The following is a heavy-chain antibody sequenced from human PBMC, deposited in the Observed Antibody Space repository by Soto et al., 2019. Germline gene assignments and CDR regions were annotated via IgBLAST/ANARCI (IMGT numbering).Heavy chain of an antibody. J-gene: IGHJ5*02. CDR3: ARNGVCTRPGCIVGLFDP. CDR1: SGSIDHVYW. D-gene: IGHD2-8*01. V-gene: IGHV4-4*02. Sequence: PSETLSLTCAVSSGSIDHVYWWCWVRQSPGKGLEWIGETSHDGVTNYNPSLEGRVTISIDKSKNQFYLDLNSVTAADTAMYYCARNGVCTRPGCIVGLFDPWGTGTLVPVSS. CDR2: TSHDGVT.